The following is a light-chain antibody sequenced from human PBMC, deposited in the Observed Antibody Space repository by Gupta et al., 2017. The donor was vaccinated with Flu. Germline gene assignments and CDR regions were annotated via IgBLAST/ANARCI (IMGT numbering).Light chain of an antibody. V-gene: IGKV3-20*01. CDR1: QSIDSSY. CDR2: GAS. J-gene: IGKJ2*01. CDR3: QHYGTSPYT. Sequence: ERATLSCRASQSIDSSYLAWYQQKPGQAPRLLIFGASSRANGIPDRFSGSGSGTDFTLTISRLEPEDFAVYYCQHYGTSPYTFGQGTKLEIK.